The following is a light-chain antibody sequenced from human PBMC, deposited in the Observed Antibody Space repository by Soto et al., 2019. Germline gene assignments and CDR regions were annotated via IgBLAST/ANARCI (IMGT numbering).Light chain of an antibody. V-gene: IGKV1-5*01. CDR3: QQYNSYRA. Sequence: GDSVTITCRASQSISSWLAWYQQKPGKAPKLLIYDASSLESGVPSRFSGSGSGTEFTLTISSLQPDDSATYYRQQYNSYRAFGQGTKVDI. CDR2: DAS. J-gene: IGKJ1*01. CDR1: QSISSW.